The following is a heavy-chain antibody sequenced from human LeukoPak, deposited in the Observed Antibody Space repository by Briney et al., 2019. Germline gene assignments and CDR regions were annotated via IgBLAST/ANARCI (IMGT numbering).Heavy chain of an antibody. CDR1: GFTFSSYA. J-gene: IGHJ4*02. CDR3: AGSSWYVRFDY. V-gene: IGHV3-23*01. CDR2: ISGSGGST. D-gene: IGHD6-13*01. Sequence: GGSLRLFCAASGFTFSSYAMSWVRQAPGKGLEWVSAISGSGGSTYYADSVKGRFTISRDNSKNTLYLQMNSLRAEDTAVYYCAGSSWYVRFDYWGQGTLVTVSS.